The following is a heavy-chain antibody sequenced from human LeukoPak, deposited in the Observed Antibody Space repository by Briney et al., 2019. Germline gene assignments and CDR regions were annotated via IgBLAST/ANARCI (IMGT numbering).Heavy chain of an antibody. CDR2: ISSSSTYT. CDR3: ARGAITGTASFDY. V-gene: IGHV3-21*01. CDR1: GFTFTSYS. D-gene: IGHD1-7*01. J-gene: IGHJ4*02. Sequence: GGSLRLSCAASGFTFTSYSMSWVRHAPGKGLECVSSISSSSTYTYYVDSVKGRFTISRDKAKTSLYLQMNSLRAEDTAVYYCARGAITGTASFDYWGQGTLVTVSS.